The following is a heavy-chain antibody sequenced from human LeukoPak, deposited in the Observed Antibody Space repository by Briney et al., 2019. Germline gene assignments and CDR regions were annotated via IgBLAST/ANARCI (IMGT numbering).Heavy chain of an antibody. J-gene: IGHJ3*02. V-gene: IGHV1-24*01. Sequence: GASVKVSCKVSGYTLTELSMHWVPQAPGNGLEWMGGFDPEDGETIYAQKFQGRVTMTEDTSTDTAYMELSSLTSEDTAVYYCATALVPAAIDAFDIWGQGTMVTVSS. CDR1: GYTLTELS. D-gene: IGHD2-2*02. CDR3: ATALVPAAIDAFDI. CDR2: FDPEDGET.